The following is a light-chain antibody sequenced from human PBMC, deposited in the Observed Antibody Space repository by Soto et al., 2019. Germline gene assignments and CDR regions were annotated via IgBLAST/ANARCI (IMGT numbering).Light chain of an antibody. V-gene: IGKV1-39*01. J-gene: IGKJ1*01. CDR1: QRIRTY. CDR3: QQGYDPPWT. Sequence: THMTQSPSSLSAASGETVPITCRASQRIRTYLNWYQQEPGKAPKLLIYGTSSLQSGVPSRFSGTGSGTDFILTINTPQPEDFATYYCQQGYDPPWTFGQGTKVDIK. CDR2: GTS.